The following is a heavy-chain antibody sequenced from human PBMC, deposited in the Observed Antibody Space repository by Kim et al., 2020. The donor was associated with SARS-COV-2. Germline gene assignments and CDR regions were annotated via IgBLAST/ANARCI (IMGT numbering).Heavy chain of an antibody. Sequence: SETLSLTCTVSGGSISGYFWSWIRQPPGKGLEWIGYIYYGGRTKYNPSLMSRVTISVDTAKNQFSLKLTSVTAADTALYYCARVGTKDYGDLYFDFWDQGTLVIVSS. CDR1: GGSISGYF. D-gene: IGHD4-17*01. CDR2: IYYGGRT. J-gene: IGHJ4*02. V-gene: IGHV4-59*01. CDR3: ARVGTKDYGDLYFDF.